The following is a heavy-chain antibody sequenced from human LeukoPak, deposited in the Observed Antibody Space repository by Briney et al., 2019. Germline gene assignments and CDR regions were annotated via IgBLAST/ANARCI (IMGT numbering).Heavy chain of an antibody. V-gene: IGHV1-2*02. D-gene: IGHD2-15*01. Sequence: GASVKVSCKASGYTFTGSYMHWVRQAPGQGLEWMGWINPNSGGTNYAQKFQGRVTMTRDTSISTAYMELSRLRSDDTAVYYCAREDVVVVAATIQYFQHWGQGTLVTVSS. J-gene: IGHJ1*01. CDR2: INPNSGGT. CDR3: AREDVVVVAATIQYFQH. CDR1: GYTFTGSY.